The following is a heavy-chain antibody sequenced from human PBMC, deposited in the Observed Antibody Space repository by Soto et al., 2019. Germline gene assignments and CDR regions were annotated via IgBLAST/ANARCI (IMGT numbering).Heavy chain of an antibody. Sequence: QVQLVQSGAEVKKPGSSVKVSCKASGGTFSSYTINWVRQAPGQGLEWMGGIIPIFGTANYAQKFQGKVTITADESTSTAYMELSSLRSEDTAVYYCARAEKQLYLLLPICYGMGVWGQGTTVTVSS. J-gene: IGHJ6*02. CDR1: GGTFSSYT. D-gene: IGHD5-18*01. CDR3: ARAEKQLYLLLPICYGMGV. V-gene: IGHV1-69*12. CDR2: IIPIFGTA.